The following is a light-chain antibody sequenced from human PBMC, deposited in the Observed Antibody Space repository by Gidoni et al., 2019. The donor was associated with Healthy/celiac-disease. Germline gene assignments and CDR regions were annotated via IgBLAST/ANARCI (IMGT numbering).Light chain of an antibody. V-gene: IGKV3-11*01. J-gene: IGKJ5*01. CDR1: QRVSSY. CDR2: DAS. Sequence: EIVLTQSPATLSLSPGERATLSCRASQRVSSYLAWYQQKPGQAPRLLIYDASNSATGIPARFSVSGSGTDFTLTLSSLEPEAFAVYYCQQRSNWPPLVTFGQGTRLEIK. CDR3: QQRSNWPPLVT.